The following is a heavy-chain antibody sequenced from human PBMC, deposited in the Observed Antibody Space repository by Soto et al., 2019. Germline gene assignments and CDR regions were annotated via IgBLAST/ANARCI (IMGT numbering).Heavy chain of an antibody. Sequence: GGSLRLSCAASGFTFSSYGMHWVRQAPGKGLEWVAVISYDGSNKYYADSVKGRFTISRDNSKNTLYLQMNSLRAEDTAVYYCARDAGGSSSLLYFDYWGQGTLVTVSS. V-gene: IGHV3-30*03. CDR2: ISYDGSNK. J-gene: IGHJ4*02. CDR1: GFTFSSYG. D-gene: IGHD6-6*01. CDR3: ARDAGGSSSLLYFDY.